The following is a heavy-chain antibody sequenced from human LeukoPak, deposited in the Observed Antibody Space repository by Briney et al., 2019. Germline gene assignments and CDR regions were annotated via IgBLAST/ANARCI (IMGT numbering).Heavy chain of an antibody. Sequence: ASVKVSCKASGGTFISYAISWVRQAPGQGLEWMGGIIPIFGTANYAQKFQGRVTITTDESTSTAYMELSSLRSEDTAVYYCARSYSSGWYDYYFDYWGQGTLVTASS. V-gene: IGHV1-69*05. J-gene: IGHJ4*02. CDR1: GGTFISYA. CDR3: ARSYSSGWYDYYFDY. CDR2: IIPIFGTA. D-gene: IGHD6-19*01.